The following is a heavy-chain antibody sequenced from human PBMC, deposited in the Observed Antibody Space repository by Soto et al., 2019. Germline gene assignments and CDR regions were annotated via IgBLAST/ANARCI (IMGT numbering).Heavy chain of an antibody. CDR3: ARAVIGVWIGYPSIGGGDY. D-gene: IGHD3-3*01. CDR2: INPNSGGT. Sequence: QVQLVQSGAEVKKPGASVKVSCKASGYTFTGYYMHWVRQAPGQGLEWMGWINPNSGGTNYAQKFQGRVTMTRDTSISTDYMELRRLRSDDTAVYYCARAVIGVWIGYPSIGGGDYWGQGTLVTVSS. CDR1: GYTFTGYY. V-gene: IGHV1-2*02. J-gene: IGHJ4*02.